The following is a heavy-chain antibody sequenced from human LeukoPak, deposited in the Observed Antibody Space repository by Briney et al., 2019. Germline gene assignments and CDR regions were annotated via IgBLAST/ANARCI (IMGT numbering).Heavy chain of an antibody. D-gene: IGHD6-6*01. CDR3: ARGGRHDWFDP. CDR2: INHSGST. CDR1: GGSFSGYY. V-gene: IGHV4-34*01. Sequence: PSETLSLTCAVYGGSFSGYYWSWIRQPPGKGLEWIGEINHSGSTYYNPSLKSRVTISVDRSKNQFSLKLSSVTAADTAVYYCARGGRHDWFDPWGQGTLVTVSS. J-gene: IGHJ5*02.